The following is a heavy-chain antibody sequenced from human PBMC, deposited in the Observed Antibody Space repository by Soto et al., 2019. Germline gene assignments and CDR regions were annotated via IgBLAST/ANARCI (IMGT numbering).Heavy chain of an antibody. D-gene: IGHD4-4*01. CDR2: ISWDGGST. CDR1: GFTFDDYT. J-gene: IGHJ6*02. CDR3: AKGYREVYYYGMDV. Sequence: EVQLVESGGVVVQPGGSLRLSCAASGFTFDDYTMHWVRQAPGKGLEWVSLISWDGGSTYYADSVKGRFTISRDNSKNSLYLQMNSLRTEDNALHYCAKGYREVYYYGMDVWGQVTTVTVSS. V-gene: IGHV3-43*01.